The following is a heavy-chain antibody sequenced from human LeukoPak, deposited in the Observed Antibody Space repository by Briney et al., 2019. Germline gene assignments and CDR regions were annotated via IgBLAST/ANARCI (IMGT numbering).Heavy chain of an antibody. V-gene: IGHV3-23*01. J-gene: IGHJ4*02. Sequence: GGSLRLSCAGSGFTYRSYAMSWVRQAPGKGLEWVSAISGSGGSTYYADSVKGRFTISRDKSKNTLYLQMNSLRSEDTAVYYCAKVKGSEGYCSITSCLADYWGQGTLVTVSS. D-gene: IGHD2-2*01. CDR3: AKVKGSEGYCSITSCLADY. CDR2: ISGSGGST. CDR1: GFTYRSYA.